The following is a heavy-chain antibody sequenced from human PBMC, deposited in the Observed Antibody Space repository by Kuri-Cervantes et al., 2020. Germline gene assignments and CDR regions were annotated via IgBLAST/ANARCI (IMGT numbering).Heavy chain of an antibody. D-gene: IGHD3-22*01. J-gene: IGHJ5*02. Sequence: SQTLSLTCAVYGGSFSGYYWSWIRQPPGKGLEWIGEIYHSGSTNYNPSLKSRVTMSIDKSKNQFSLKLISVTAADTAVYYCARDLGGSGYFWFDPWGQGTLVTVSS. CDR2: IYHSGST. CDR3: ARDLGGSGYFWFDP. V-gene: IGHV4-34*01. CDR1: GGSFSGYY.